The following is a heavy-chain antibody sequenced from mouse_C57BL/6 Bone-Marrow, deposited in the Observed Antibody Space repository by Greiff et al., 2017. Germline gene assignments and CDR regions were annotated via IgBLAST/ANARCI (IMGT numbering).Heavy chain of an antibody. Sequence: EVQLVESGGGLVQPGGSLKLSCAASGFTFSDYYMYWVRQTPEKRLEWVAYISNGGGSTYYPDTVKGRFTISRDNAKNTLYLQMSRLKSEDTAMYYCARYYGNYYAMDYWGQGTSVTVSS. CDR2: ISNGGGST. CDR3: ARYYGNYYAMDY. CDR1: GFTFSDYY. D-gene: IGHD2-1*01. J-gene: IGHJ4*01. V-gene: IGHV5-12*01.